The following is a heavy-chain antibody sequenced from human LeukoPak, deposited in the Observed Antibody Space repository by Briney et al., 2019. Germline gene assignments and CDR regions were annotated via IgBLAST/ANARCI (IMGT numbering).Heavy chain of an antibody. V-gene: IGHV3-21*01. CDR2: ISSSSSYI. D-gene: IGHD5-24*01. Sequence: KTGGSLRLSCAASGFTFSSYSMNWVRQAPGKGLEWVSSISSSSSYIYYADSVKGRFTISRDNAKNSLYLQMNSLRAEDTAVYYCARVKEMATIAIDYWGQGTLVTVSS. J-gene: IGHJ4*02. CDR3: ARVKEMATIAIDY. CDR1: GFTFSSYS.